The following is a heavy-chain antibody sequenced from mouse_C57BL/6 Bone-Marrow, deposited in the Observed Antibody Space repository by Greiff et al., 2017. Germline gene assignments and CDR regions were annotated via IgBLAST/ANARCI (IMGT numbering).Heavy chain of an antibody. V-gene: IGHV1-82*01. CDR3: ARPFPYYYAMDY. Sequence: QVQLQQSGPELVKPGASVKISCKASGYAFSSSWMNWVKQRPGKGLEWIGRIYPGDGDTNYNGKFKGKATLTADKSSSTAYMQLSSLTSEDSAVYFCARPFPYYYAMDYWGQGTSVTVSS. J-gene: IGHJ4*01. CDR2: IYPGDGDT. CDR1: GYAFSSSW.